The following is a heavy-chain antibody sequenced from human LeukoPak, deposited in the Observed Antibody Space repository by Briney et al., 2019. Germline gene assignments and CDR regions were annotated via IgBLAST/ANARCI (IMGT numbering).Heavy chain of an antibody. CDR3: AREYIAAFDY. CDR1: EFTFSSYA. J-gene: IGHJ4*02. D-gene: IGHD6-25*01. CDR2: ISYDGSNK. Sequence: GGSLRLSCAASEFTFSSYAMHWVRQAPGKGLEWVAVISYDGSNKYYADSVKGRFTISRDNSKNTLYLQMNSLRAEDTAVYYCAREYIAAFDYWGQGTLVTVSS. V-gene: IGHV3-30-3*01.